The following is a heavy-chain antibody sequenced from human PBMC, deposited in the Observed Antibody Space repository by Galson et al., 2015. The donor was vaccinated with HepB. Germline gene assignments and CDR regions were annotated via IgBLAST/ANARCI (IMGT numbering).Heavy chain of an antibody. CDR2: IIPIFGTA. V-gene: IGHV1-69*06. D-gene: IGHD4-17*01. Sequence: SVKVSCKASGGTFSSYAISWVRQAPGQGLEWMGGIIPIFGTANYAQKFQGRVTITADKSTSTAYMELSSLRSEDTAVYYCARLHDYGDYGGSAWYFDLWGRGTLVTVSS. J-gene: IGHJ2*01. CDR3: ARLHDYGDYGGSAWYFDL. CDR1: GGTFSSYA.